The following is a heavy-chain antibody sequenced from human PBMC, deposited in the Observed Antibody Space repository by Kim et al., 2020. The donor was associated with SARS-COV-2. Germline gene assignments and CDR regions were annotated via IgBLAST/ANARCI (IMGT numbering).Heavy chain of an antibody. V-gene: IGHV3-11*03. Sequence: GGSLRLSCAASGFSFTDYYMNWIRQAPGKGLEWVSYITSISTYTNYADSVKGLFTISRDNAKNSLYLQMNSLRAEDTAVYYCARRGSSWYSQFDYWGQVTLVTVSS. J-gene: IGHJ4*02. CDR2: ITSISTYT. CDR3: ARRGSSWYSQFDY. CDR1: GFSFTDYY. D-gene: IGHD6-13*01.